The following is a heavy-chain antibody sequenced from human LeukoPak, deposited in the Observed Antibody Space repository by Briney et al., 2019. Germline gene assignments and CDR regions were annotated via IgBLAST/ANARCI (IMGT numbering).Heavy chain of an antibody. CDR3: ARGHMSSGVVVVITPYDY. D-gene: IGHD3-22*01. J-gene: IGHJ4*02. V-gene: IGHV1-8*02. CDR1: GYTFTSYG. Sequence: ASVKVSCKASGYTFTSYGISWVRQAPGQGLEWMGWMNPNSGNTGYAQKFQGRVTMTRNTSISTAYMELSSLRSEDTAVYYCARGHMSSGVVVVITPYDYWGQGTLVTVSS. CDR2: MNPNSGNT.